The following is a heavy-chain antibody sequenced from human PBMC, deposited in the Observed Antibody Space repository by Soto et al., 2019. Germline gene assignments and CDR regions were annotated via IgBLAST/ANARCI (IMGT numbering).Heavy chain of an antibody. Sequence: GGSLRLSCAASGFTFSSYAMSWVRQAPGKGLEWVSAISGSGGSTYYADSVKGRFTISRDNSKNTLYLQMNSLRAEDTAVYYCAKEDGLLAVAGPWPYDYWGQGTLVTVSS. CDR2: ISGSGGST. CDR3: AKEDGLLAVAGPWPYDY. CDR1: GFTFSSYA. D-gene: IGHD6-19*01. J-gene: IGHJ4*02. V-gene: IGHV3-23*01.